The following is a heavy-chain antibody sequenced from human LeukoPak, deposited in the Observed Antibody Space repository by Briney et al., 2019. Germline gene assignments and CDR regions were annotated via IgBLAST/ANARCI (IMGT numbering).Heavy chain of an antibody. CDR1: GFNFRNYG. Sequence: GTSLRLSCAASGFNFRNYGMHWVRQAPGKGLEWVAVLSADGSHKQFADSVKDRFDISRDNSKQTLYLQMNGLKSEDTAVYYCAKGGVSDRGSWYGDYFDYWGQGTLVTVSS. D-gene: IGHD6-13*01. V-gene: IGHV3-30*18. CDR3: AKGGVSDRGSWYGDYFDY. J-gene: IGHJ4*02. CDR2: LSADGSHK.